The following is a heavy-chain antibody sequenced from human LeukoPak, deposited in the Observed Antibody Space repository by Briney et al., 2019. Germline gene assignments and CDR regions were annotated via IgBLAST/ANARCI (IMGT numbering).Heavy chain of an antibody. CDR2: INQSGNT. V-gene: IGHV4-34*01. CDR3: ARNSAYSSSSGTNL. CDR1: GGSFGGYY. J-gene: IGHJ4*02. Sequence: SETLSLTCAVYGGSFGGYYWNWIRQPPGKGLEWIGGINQSGNTNYNPSLKSRVTISVDTSKSQFSLKVTSVTAADTAVYFCARNSAYSSSSGTNLWGQGTLVTVSS. D-gene: IGHD6-6*01.